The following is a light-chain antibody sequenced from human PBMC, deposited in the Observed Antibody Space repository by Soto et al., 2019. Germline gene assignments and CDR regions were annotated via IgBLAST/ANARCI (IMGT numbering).Light chain of an antibody. V-gene: IGLV1-51*01. CDR1: TSNIGNNY. Sequence: QSVLTQPPSVSAAPGQKVTISCSGGTSNIGNNYVSWYQQLPRTAPKLLIYDNNKRPSGIPDRFSGSKSGTSATLGITGLLTGDEADYYCGTWDSSLSAVVFGGGTKLTVL. CDR3: GTWDSSLSAVV. CDR2: DNN. J-gene: IGLJ3*02.